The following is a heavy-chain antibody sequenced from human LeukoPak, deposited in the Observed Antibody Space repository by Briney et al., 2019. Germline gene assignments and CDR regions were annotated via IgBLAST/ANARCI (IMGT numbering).Heavy chain of an antibody. V-gene: IGHV4-59*01. D-gene: IGHD6-19*01. J-gene: IGHJ4*02. CDR1: GGSISSYY. CDR2: IYYSGST. Sequence: SETLSLTCTVSGGSISSYYWSWIRQPPGKGLEWIGYIYYSGSTNYNPSLKSRVTISVDTSKNQFSLKLRSVTAADTAVYYYARAGYSSGWLFDYWGQGTLVTVSS. CDR3: ARAGYSSGWLFDY.